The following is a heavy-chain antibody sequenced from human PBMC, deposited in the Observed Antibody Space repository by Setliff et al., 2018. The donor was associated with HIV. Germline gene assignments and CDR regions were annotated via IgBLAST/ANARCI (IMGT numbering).Heavy chain of an antibody. CDR3: ARVRYCSGGSCYGGEYWFDP. D-gene: IGHD2-15*01. Sequence: ASVKVSCKASGYTFTNYYIHWVRQAPGQGLEWMGVIHPSGGSTSYAQNFQDRVTMTRDTSTSTVYMELSRLRSEDTAVYYCARVRYCSGGSCYGGEYWFDPWGQGTLVTVSS. CDR2: IHPSGGST. V-gene: IGHV1-46*01. CDR1: GYTFTNYY. J-gene: IGHJ5*02.